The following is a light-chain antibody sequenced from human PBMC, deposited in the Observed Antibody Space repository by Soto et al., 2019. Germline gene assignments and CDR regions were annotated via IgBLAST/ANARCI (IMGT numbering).Light chain of an antibody. J-gene: IGKJ1*01. V-gene: IGKV3D-7*01. CDR3: QQYFEWPPMT. CDR2: GAS. Sequence: EIVLTQSPATLSLSPGERATLSCRASQSVSSSYLAWYQQKPGQAPRLLISGASTRAAGISDRFRGSGSGTEFTLTISSLRSEDSAIYYCQQYFEWPPMTFGQGTKV. CDR1: QSVSSSY.